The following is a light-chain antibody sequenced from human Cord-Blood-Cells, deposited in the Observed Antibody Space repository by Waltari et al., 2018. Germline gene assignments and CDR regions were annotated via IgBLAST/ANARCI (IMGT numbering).Light chain of an antibody. CDR3: MQSIQLPVT. J-gene: IGKJ4*01. CDR2: EVY. Sequence: DIVMTQTPLSLSVTPGQPASISCKSSQSLLHSDGKTYLYWYLQKPGRPPQLLIYEVYNRFSGVPDRFSGSGSGTDFTLKISRVEAEDVGVYYCMQSIQLPVTFGGGTKVEIK. V-gene: IGKV2D-29*01. CDR1: QSLLHSDGKTY.